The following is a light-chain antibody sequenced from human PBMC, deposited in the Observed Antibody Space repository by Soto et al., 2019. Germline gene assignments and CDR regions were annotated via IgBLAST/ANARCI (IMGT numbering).Light chain of an antibody. CDR1: QDIKNY. J-gene: IGKJ4*01. V-gene: IGKV1-33*01. CDR3: QQDDNRPLT. Sequence: VLFTQSPSALFAYVGNRVTITCKASQDIKNYLNWYQQKSGKAPKLLIYDASDLETGVPSRFSGSGSGTDFTFTINSLQPEDIATYYCQQDDNRPLTFGGGTKVDI. CDR2: DAS.